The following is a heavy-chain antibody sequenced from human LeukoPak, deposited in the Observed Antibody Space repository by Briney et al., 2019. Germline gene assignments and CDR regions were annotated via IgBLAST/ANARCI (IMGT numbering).Heavy chain of an antibody. V-gene: IGHV3-7*01. J-gene: IGHJ3*02. D-gene: IGHD3-22*01. CDR1: GFMFSKYW. Sequence: GGSLRLSCEASGFMFSKYWMAWVRQAPGKGLEWVANIRGDGSVKYLLDSVKGRFSISRDNAKNSLSLEMNNLRAEDTAVYYCSRDANYYDSSRHYFDAFDIWGRGTMVTVSS. CDR2: IRGDGSVK. CDR3: SRDANYYDSSRHYFDAFDI.